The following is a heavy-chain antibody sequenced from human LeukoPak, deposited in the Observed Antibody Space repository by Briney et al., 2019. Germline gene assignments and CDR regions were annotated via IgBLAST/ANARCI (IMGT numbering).Heavy chain of an antibody. J-gene: IGHJ6*02. CDR3: ARDGEYSYGSPFYYGMDV. D-gene: IGHD5-18*01. CDR1: GYTCTSYG. CDR2: ISAYNGNT. Sequence: GASVKVSCKASGYTCTSYGISWVRQAPGQGLEWMGWISAYNGNTNYAQKLQGRVTMTTDTSTSTAYMELRSLRSDDTAVYYCARDGEYSYGSPFYYGMDVWGQGTTVAVSS. V-gene: IGHV1-18*01.